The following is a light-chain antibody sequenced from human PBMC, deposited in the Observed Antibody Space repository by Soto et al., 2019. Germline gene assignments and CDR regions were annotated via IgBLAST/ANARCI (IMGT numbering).Light chain of an antibody. Sequence: QPVLTQSPSVSGAPGQRVTISCTGSSSNIGAVYDVHWYQQLPGTAPKLLIYGNTNRPSGVPDRFSGSKSGTSASLAITGLQAEDEADYYCQSYDSSLSGSVFGGGTKLTVL. CDR2: GNT. CDR1: SSNIGAVYD. CDR3: QSYDSSLSGSV. J-gene: IGLJ3*02. V-gene: IGLV1-40*01.